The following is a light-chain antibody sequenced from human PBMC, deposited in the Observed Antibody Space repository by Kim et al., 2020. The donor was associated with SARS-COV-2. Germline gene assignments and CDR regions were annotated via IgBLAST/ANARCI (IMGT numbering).Light chain of an antibody. Sequence: EIVLTQSPATLSLSPGERATLSCGASQSISSGYLAWYQQKPGLAPSLLIYDVSIRATGIPDRFIGSGFGTDFTLTISRLEPEDFAVYYCQHYSSSSLITFGQGTRLEIK. CDR1: QSISSGY. CDR2: DVS. V-gene: IGKV3D-20*01. J-gene: IGKJ5*01. CDR3: QHYSSSSLIT.